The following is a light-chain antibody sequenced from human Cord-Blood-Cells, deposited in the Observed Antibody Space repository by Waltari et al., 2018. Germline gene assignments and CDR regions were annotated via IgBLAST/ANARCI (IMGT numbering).Light chain of an antibody. CDR2: EVS. J-gene: IGLJ3*02. CDR1: SSDVGGYNY. CDR3: SSYTSSSTLWV. V-gene: IGLV2-14*01. Sequence: SALTQPASVSGSPGQSITISCPGTSSDVGGYNYVSWYQQHPGKAPKPMIYEVSNRPSGVSNRFSGSKSGNTASLTISGLQAEDEADYYCSSYTSSSTLWVFGGGTKLTVL.